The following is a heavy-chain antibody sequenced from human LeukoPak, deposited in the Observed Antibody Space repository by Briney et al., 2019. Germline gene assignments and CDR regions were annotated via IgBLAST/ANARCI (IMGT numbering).Heavy chain of an antibody. J-gene: IGHJ4*02. CDR1: GFTFSSYA. CDR2: IGSNWGST. D-gene: IGHD6-19*01. Sequence: PGGSLRLSCPASGFTFSSYAMHWVRQAPGKGLESVSAIGSNWGSTYSVDSVKGRFTISRDNSKNTLYLQMSSLRAEDTAVYYCVKDLGERRYSSGWATFDYWGQGTLVTVSS. V-gene: IGHV3-64D*06. CDR3: VKDLGERRYSSGWATFDY.